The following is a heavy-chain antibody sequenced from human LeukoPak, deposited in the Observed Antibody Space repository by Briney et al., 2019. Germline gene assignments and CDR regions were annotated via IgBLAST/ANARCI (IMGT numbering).Heavy chain of an antibody. CDR2: IIPIFGTA. CDR1: GYTFPSYF. Sequence: GASVKVSCKASGYTFPSYFMHWVRQAPGQGLEWMGGIIPIFGTANYAQKFQGRVTITADESTSTAYMELSSLRSEDTAVYYCARGLRDSPVDYGMDVWGQGTTVTVSS. CDR3: ARGLRDSPVDYGMDV. J-gene: IGHJ6*02. V-gene: IGHV1-69*13.